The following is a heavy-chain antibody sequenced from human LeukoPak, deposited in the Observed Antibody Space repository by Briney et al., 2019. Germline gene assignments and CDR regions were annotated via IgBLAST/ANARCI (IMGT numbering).Heavy chain of an antibody. J-gene: IGHJ6*03. Sequence: SETLSLTCTVSGASISSSSYYWGWIRQPPGKGLEWIGSMYYSGNTYYNPSLKSRVIISVDTSKNQFSLKLSSVTAADTAVYYCARDSSGYSGYDYYYMDVWGKGTTVTISS. V-gene: IGHV4-39*07. D-gene: IGHD1-26*01. CDR1: GASISSSSYY. CDR2: MYYSGNT. CDR3: ARDSSGYSGYDYYYMDV.